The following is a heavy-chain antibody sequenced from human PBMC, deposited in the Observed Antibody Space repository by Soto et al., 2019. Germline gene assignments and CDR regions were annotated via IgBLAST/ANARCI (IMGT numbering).Heavy chain of an antibody. Sequence: GGTLRLTCAASGVTFSSYGLHWVRDAPGKGVERVAVISYDGSEKYYVASVKGRFTISKDNSKNTLYLQMNSLRAEDTAVYYCAKAPIFYFSSPSCYKYYFDLWGQGTRVTVSS. CDR3: AKAPIFYFSSPSCYKYYFDL. J-gene: IGHJ4*02. CDR1: GVTFSSYG. D-gene: IGHD2-2*02. CDR2: ISYDGSEK. V-gene: IGHV3-30*18.